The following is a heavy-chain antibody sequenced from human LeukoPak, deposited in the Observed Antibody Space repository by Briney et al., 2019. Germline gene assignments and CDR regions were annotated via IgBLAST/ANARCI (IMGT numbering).Heavy chain of an antibody. J-gene: IGHJ4*02. D-gene: IGHD3-16*01. CDR1: GYTFTGYY. CDR3: ATQRGSYLWGTDFDY. CDR2: INPNSGDT. Sequence: GASVKVSCKASGYTFTGYYMHWVRQAPGQGLEWMGWINPNSGDTKYAQTFQGRVTMTRDTSISTAYMELSRLRSDDTAVYYCATQRGSYLWGTDFDYWGQGTLVTVSS. V-gene: IGHV1-2*02.